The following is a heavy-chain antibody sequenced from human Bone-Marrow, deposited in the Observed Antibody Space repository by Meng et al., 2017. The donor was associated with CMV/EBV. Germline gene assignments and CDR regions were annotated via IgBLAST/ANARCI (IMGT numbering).Heavy chain of an antibody. CDR3: AKAVLGRRYYYYGMDV. Sequence: GESLKISCAASGFTFSSYGMHWVRQAPGKGLEWVAFIRYDGSNKYYADSVKGRFTISRDNSKNTLYLQMNSLRAEDTAVYYCAKAVLGRRYYYYGMDVWGQGTTVNVSS. CDR2: IRYDGSNK. V-gene: IGHV3-30*02. J-gene: IGHJ6*02. CDR1: GFTFSSYG. D-gene: IGHD4/OR15-4a*01.